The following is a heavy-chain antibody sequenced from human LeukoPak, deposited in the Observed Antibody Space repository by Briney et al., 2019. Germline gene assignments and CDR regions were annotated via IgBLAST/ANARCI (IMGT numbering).Heavy chain of an antibody. CDR1: GFTLSIYW. Sequence: GGSLRLSCAASGFTLSIYWMSWVRQAPGKGLQWVACIKQDGSEKYYVDSVKGRFTISRDNAKNSLYLQMNSLRAEDTAVYYCASTPSTLVAVVKKPLDSFDMWGHGTMVTVSS. CDR3: ASTPSTLVAVVKKPLDSFDM. D-gene: IGHD3-22*01. CDR2: IKQDGSEK. V-gene: IGHV3-7*01. J-gene: IGHJ3*02.